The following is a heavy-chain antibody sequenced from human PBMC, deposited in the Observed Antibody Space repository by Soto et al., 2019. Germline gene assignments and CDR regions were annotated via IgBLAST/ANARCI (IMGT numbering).Heavy chain of an antibody. V-gene: IGHV1-18*01. CDR1: GYTFTSYT. CDR3: ATDEGNYLDH. Sequence: QVQLVQSAAEVKKPGASMKVSCKASGYTFTSYTITWVRQAPGQGPAWMGWISAYTGNTNYAQNLQGRVTLTTATTTSTAYRELRSLKSDDTVVYYSATDEGNYLDHWGQGTLVTVSS. CDR2: ISAYTGNT. J-gene: IGHJ4*02.